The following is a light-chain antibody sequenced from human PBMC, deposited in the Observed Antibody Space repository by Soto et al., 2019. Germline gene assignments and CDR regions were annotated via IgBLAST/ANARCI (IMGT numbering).Light chain of an antibody. Sequence: QSALTQPRSVSGSPGQSVTISCTGTSNDVGGYNYVSWYQQHPGKAPKLMIYDVSERPSGVPDRFSGSKSGKTASLTISGLQAEDESDYYCCSYAGSYTLYVFGTGTKVTVL. CDR2: DVS. CDR1: SNDVGGYNY. V-gene: IGLV2-11*01. J-gene: IGLJ1*01. CDR3: CSYAGSYTLYV.